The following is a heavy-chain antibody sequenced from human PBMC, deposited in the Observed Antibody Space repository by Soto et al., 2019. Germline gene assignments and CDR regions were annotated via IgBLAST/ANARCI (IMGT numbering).Heavy chain of an antibody. V-gene: IGHV3-30*18. Sequence: GGSLRLSCAASGFTFSSYGMHWVRQAPGKGLEWVAVISYDGSNKYYADSVKGRFTISRDNSKNTLYLQMNSLRAEDTAVYYCAKVALRYFDWLLHTRNYYGMDVWGQGTKVTVSS. CDR1: GFTFSSYG. CDR2: ISYDGSNK. J-gene: IGHJ6*02. CDR3: AKVALRYFDWLLHTRNYYGMDV. D-gene: IGHD3-9*01.